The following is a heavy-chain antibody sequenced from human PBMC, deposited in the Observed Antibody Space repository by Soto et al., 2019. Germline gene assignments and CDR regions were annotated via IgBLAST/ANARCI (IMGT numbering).Heavy chain of an antibody. J-gene: IGHJ4*02. CDR2: IYSGGST. V-gene: IGHV3-66*01. CDR1: GFTVSSNY. CDR3: AREKLDYSDY. Sequence: EVQLVESGGGLVQPGGSLRLSCAASGFTVSSNYMSWVRQAPGKGLEWVSVIYSGGSTYYADSVKGRFTIYRVNSKNTLYLQMNSLRAEDTAVYYCAREKLDYSDYWGQGTLVTVSS.